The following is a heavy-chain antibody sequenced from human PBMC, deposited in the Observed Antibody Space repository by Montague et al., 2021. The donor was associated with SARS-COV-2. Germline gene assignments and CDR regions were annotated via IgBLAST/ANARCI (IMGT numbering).Heavy chain of an antibody. V-gene: IGHV4-59*08. CDR2: IYYSGST. D-gene: IGHD3-10*01. CDR1: GGSISSYY. CDR3: ARTYYYGSVVWSDP. J-gene: IGHJ5*02. Sequence: SETLSLTCTVSGGSISSYYWSWIRQPPGKGLEWIGYIYYSGSTNYNPSLKSRVTISVDTSKNQFSLKLSSVTAADTAVYYCARTYYYGSVVWSDPWGQGTLVTVSS.